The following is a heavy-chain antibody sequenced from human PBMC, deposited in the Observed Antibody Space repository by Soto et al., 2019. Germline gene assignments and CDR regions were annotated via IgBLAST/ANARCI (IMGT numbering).Heavy chain of an antibody. J-gene: IGHJ4*02. CDR2: INTGSGKT. Sequence: QVQLVQSGAEVKKPGASVKVSCRASGYTFSVYAIHWVRQAPGQKLEWMGWINTGSGKTKYSQNFQTRVTLIRDTSANTAYMDLRSLRSEDTAGYYCAREGGDSSNSGSYDYWGQGTLGTVST. CDR1: GYTFSVYA. V-gene: IGHV1-3*04. CDR3: AREGGDSSNSGSYDY. D-gene: IGHD3-10*01.